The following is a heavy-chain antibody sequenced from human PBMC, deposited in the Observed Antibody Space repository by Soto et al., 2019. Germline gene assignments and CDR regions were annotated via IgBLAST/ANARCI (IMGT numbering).Heavy chain of an antibody. CDR3: VHRLLPTWFDP. CDR2: IYWDDDK. V-gene: IGHV2-5*02. Sequence: QITLKESGPTLVKPTQTLTLTCTFSGFSLTTSGVGVGWIRQPPGKALEWLALIYWDDDKPYSPSLGSRLTITKDTTKNQEVLTMTNMDPVDTATYYCVHRLLPTWFDPWGQGTLVTVSS. CDR1: GFSLTTSGVG. J-gene: IGHJ5*02.